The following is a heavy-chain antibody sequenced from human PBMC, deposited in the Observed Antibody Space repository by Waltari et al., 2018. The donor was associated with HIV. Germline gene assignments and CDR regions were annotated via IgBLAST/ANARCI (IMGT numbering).Heavy chain of an antibody. CDR3: AKDKRSGYGGNSVWYFDL. J-gene: IGHJ2*01. CDR2: ISWNSGTI. D-gene: IGHD4-17*01. V-gene: IGHV3-9*01. CDR1: GFTFDDYA. Sequence: EVQLVESGGGLVQPGRSLRLSCAASGFTFDDYAMHWVRQAPGKGLGWVSGISWNSGTIGYADSVKGRVTISRDNAKNSLYLQMNSLRAEDTALYYCAKDKRSGYGGNSVWYFDLWGRGTLVTVSS.